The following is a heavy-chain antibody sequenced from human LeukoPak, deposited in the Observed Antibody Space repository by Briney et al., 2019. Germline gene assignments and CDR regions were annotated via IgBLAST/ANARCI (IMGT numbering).Heavy chain of an antibody. J-gene: IGHJ6*03. Sequence: GESLKISCKGSGYSFTSYWIGWVRHMPGKGLEWMGIIYPGDSDTRYSPSFQGQVTISADKSISTAYLQWSSLKASDTAMYYCARQALGYCSSTSCQHYYYYMDVWGKGTTVTVSS. CDR1: GYSFTSYW. D-gene: IGHD2-2*01. CDR2: IYPGDSDT. V-gene: IGHV5-51*01. CDR3: ARQALGYCSSTSCQHYYYYMDV.